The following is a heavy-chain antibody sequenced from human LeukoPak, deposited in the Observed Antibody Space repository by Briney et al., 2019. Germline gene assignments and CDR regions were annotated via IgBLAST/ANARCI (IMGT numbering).Heavy chain of an antibody. V-gene: IGHV4-4*02. D-gene: IGHD2-8*02. CDR3: AVEQRFHPWWGAGTPVYYGMDV. J-gene: IGHJ6*02. Sequence: PSGTLSLTCTVSGDSINSLDLWSWVRQPPGKGLVWIGEMYLSGTTHSNPSVKSRVTISIDKSKNQFFLNCSSVTAADTAVYYCAVEQRFHPWWGAGTPVYYGMDVWGQGTTVTVSS. CDR2: MYLSGTT. CDR1: GDSINSLDL.